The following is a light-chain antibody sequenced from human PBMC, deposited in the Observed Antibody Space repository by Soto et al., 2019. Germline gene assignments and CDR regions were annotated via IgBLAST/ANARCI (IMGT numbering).Light chain of an antibody. V-gene: IGLV2-8*01. Sequence: QSVLTQPPSASGSPGQSVTISCTGTSSDVGDYIYVSWYQQHPGKAPKLMIYEVSKRPSGVPDRFSGSKSGNTASLTVSGLQAKDEADYYCSSYAGSNNLVFGGGTKLTVL. J-gene: IGLJ3*02. CDR3: SSYAGSNNLV. CDR1: SSDVGDYIY. CDR2: EVS.